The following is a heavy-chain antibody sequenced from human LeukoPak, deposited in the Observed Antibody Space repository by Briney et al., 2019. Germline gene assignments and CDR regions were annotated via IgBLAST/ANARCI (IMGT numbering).Heavy chain of an antibody. CDR2: IKEDGSEK. V-gene: IGHV3-7*01. J-gene: IGHJ4*02. CDR3: ARLSRSYVDY. CDR1: GFIFSNHW. Sequence: GGSLRLSCAGSGFIFSNHWINWVRQAPGKGPEWVANIKEDGSEKYYVDSVKGRFTISRDNTKNSLYLQMNSLRAEDTAVYYCARLSRSYVDYWGRGTLVTVSP.